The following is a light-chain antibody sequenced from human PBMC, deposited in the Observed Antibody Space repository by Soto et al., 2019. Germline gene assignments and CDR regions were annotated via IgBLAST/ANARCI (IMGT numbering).Light chain of an antibody. CDR2: DVS. V-gene: IGLV2-14*01. Sequence: QSALTQPASVSGSPGQSITISCTGTSGDVGGYNYVSWYQQHPGKAPKLMIYDVSNRPSGVSNRFSGSKSGNTASLTISGLQAEDEADYYCSSYTSSSTLYVVFGGGTK. J-gene: IGLJ2*01. CDR3: SSYTSSSTLYVV. CDR1: SGDVGGYNY.